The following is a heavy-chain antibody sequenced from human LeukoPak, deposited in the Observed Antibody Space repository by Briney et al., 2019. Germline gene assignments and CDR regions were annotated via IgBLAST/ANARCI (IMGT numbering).Heavy chain of an antibody. CDR1: GFTFSNYA. CDR2: ISDDGSTT. Sequence: GGSLRLSCAASGFTFSNYAMTWVGQAPGKGLEWVSGISDDGSTTYYADSVKGRFTISRDNSRNTLYLQTSSLRAEDTALYYCAKNSGDIALREAFDYWGQGTLVTVSS. CDR3: AKNSGDIALREAFDY. J-gene: IGHJ4*02. V-gene: IGHV3-23*01. D-gene: IGHD1-26*01.